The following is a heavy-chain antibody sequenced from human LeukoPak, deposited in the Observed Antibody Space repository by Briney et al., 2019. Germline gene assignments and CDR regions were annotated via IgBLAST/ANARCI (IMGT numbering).Heavy chain of an antibody. CDR1: GGSISSYY. Sequence: SETLSLTCTVSGGSISSYYWSWLRQPPGKGLEWIGYIYYSGSTNYNPSLKSRVTISVDTSKNQFSLKLSSVTAADTAVYYCARGDSIVGAHGLDYWGQGTLVTVSS. V-gene: IGHV4-59*01. J-gene: IGHJ4*02. D-gene: IGHD1-26*01. CDR2: IYYSGST. CDR3: ARGDSIVGAHGLDY.